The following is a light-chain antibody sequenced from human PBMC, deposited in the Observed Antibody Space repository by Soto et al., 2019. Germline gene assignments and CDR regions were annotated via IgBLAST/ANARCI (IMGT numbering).Light chain of an antibody. Sequence: EIVMTQSPATLSVSPGGRATLSCRASQSIGDTLAWYQQKPGQAPRLLIYGASSRATGIPDRFSGSGSGTDFTLTISSLQPDDFATYYCQHYNSYSEAFGQGTKVDIK. J-gene: IGKJ1*01. V-gene: IGKV3D-15*01. CDR2: GAS. CDR1: QSIGDT. CDR3: QHYNSYSEA.